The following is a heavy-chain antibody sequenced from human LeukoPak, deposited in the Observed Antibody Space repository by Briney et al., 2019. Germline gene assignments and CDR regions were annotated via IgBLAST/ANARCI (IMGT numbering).Heavy chain of an antibody. CDR3: AREEIRSWFDP. CDR1: GGSISSYY. Sequence: SETLSLNRTVSGGSISSYYWSWIRQPPGKGLEWIGYIYYSGSTNYNPSLKSRVTISVDTSKNQFSLKLSSVTAADTAVYYCAREEIRSWFDPWGQGTLVTVSS. D-gene: IGHD5-24*01. V-gene: IGHV4-59*01. CDR2: IYYSGST. J-gene: IGHJ5*02.